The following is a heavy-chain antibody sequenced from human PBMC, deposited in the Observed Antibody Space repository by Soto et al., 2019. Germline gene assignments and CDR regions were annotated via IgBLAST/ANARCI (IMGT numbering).Heavy chain of an antibody. CDR2: ISYDGSNK. J-gene: IGHJ6*02. D-gene: IGHD1-26*01. Sequence: QVQLVESGGGVVQPGRSLRLSCAASGFTFSSYAMHWVRQAPGKGLEWVAVISYDGSNKYYADSVKGRFTISRDNSKNPLYLQINRLRAEDTAVYYCARTPRGQWELPYYYYRMDVWGQGTTVTVSS. CDR1: GFTFSSYA. V-gene: IGHV3-30-3*01. CDR3: ARTPRGQWELPYYYYRMDV.